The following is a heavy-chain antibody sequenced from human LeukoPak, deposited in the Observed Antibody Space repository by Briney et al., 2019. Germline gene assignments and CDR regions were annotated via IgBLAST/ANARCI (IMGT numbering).Heavy chain of an antibody. CDR2: IKSKTDGGTT. J-gene: IGHJ4*02. D-gene: IGHD6-19*01. CDR1: GFTFSNAW. Sequence: PGGSLRLSCAASGFTFSNAWMSWVRQAPGKGLEWVGRIKSKTDGGTTDYAAPVKGRFTISRDDSKNMLYLQMNSLKTEDTAVYYCTTGTGWYDSLSTFDYWGQGTLVTVSS. V-gene: IGHV3-15*01. CDR3: TTGTGWYDSLSTFDY.